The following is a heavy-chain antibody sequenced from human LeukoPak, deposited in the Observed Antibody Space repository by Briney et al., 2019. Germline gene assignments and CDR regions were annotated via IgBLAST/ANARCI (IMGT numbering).Heavy chain of an antibody. D-gene: IGHD3-22*01. CDR1: GSSFTSYW. V-gene: IGHV5-51*01. CDR3: ARTYYYDSSGYYSYYFDY. Sequence: GESLKISCKGSGSSFTSYWIGWVRQMPGKGLEWMGIIYPGDSDTRYSPSFQGQVTISADKSISTAYLQWSSLKASDTAMYYRARTYYYDSSGYYSYYFDYWGQGTLVTVSS. CDR2: IYPGDSDT. J-gene: IGHJ4*02.